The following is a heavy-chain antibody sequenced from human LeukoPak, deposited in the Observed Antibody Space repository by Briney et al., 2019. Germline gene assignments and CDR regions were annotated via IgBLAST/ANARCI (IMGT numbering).Heavy chain of an antibody. V-gene: IGHV1-18*01. CDR1: SYTFTDYG. CDR3: ARVGRWLRAFDI. J-gene: IGHJ3*02. D-gene: IGHD5-12*01. Sequence: GASVKVSCKASSYTFTDYGINWVRQAPGHGLEWMGWVSPYNGDTRYTQKLQGRVTLTTDTSTSTAHMELRSLTSDDTAVYYCARVGRWLRAFDIWGQGTMITVSS. CDR2: VSPYNGDT.